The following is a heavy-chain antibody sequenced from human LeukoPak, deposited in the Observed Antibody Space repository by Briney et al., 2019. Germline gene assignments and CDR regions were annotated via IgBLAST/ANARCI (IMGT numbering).Heavy chain of an antibody. CDR3: AKALTQKNGGNYYYMDV. Sequence: HSGGSLRLSCAASGFTFSSYAMTWVRQAPGKGLEWVSAITGSGGSAYYADSVKGRFTISRDNSKDTLYLQMNSLRAEDTALYCCAKALTQKNGGNYYYMDVWGKGTTVTVSS. D-gene: IGHD2-8*01. CDR2: ITGSGGSA. V-gene: IGHV3-23*01. CDR1: GFTFSSYA. J-gene: IGHJ6*03.